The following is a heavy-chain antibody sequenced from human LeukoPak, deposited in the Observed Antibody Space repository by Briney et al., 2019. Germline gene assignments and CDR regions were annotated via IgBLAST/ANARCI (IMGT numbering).Heavy chain of an antibody. J-gene: IGHJ4*02. CDR2: ISYDGSNK. CDR1: RFTFSSYG. Sequence: GGSLRPSCAASRFTFSSYGMHWVRQAPGKGLEWVAVISYDGSNKYYVDSVKGRFTISRDNAKNSLYLQMNSLRAEDTAVYYCATQSYGLFDYWGQGTLVTVSS. CDR3: ATQSYGLFDY. V-gene: IGHV3-33*05. D-gene: IGHD3-10*01.